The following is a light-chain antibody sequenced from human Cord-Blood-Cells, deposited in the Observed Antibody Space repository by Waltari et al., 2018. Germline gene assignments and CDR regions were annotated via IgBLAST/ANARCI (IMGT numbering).Light chain of an antibody. Sequence: QSALTQPRSVSGSPGPSVTISCPGTSSYVGGYNYVSWYQQHPGKAPKLMIYDVSKRPSGVPDRFSGSKSGNTASLTISGLQAEDEADYYCCSYAGSYTWVFGGGTKLTVL. CDR2: DVS. CDR1: SSYVGGYNY. V-gene: IGLV2-11*01. CDR3: CSYAGSYTWV. J-gene: IGLJ3*02.